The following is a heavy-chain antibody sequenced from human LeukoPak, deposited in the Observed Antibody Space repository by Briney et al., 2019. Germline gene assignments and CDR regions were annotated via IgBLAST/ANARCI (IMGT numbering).Heavy chain of an antibody. CDR3: ASSRGYFDWLLPFDY. Sequence: KSSETLSLTCTVSGGSISSYYWSWIRQPPGKGLEWIGYIYYSGSTNYNPSLKSRVTISVDTSKNQFSLKLSSVTAADTAVYYCASSRGYFDWLLPFDYWGQGTLVTVSS. D-gene: IGHD3-9*01. CDR1: GGSISSYY. CDR2: IYYSGST. V-gene: IGHV4-59*01. J-gene: IGHJ4*02.